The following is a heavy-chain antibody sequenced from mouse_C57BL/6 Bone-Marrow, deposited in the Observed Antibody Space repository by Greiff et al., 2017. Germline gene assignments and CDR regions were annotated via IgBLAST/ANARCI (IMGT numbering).Heavy chain of an antibody. J-gene: IGHJ3*01. CDR3: ARKWDDYDAWFAY. CDR1: GYTFTSYW. D-gene: IGHD2-4*01. V-gene: IGHV1-64*01. Sequence: VQLQQPGAELVKPGASVKLSCKASGYTFTSYWMHWVKQRPGQGLEWIGMIHPNSGSTNYNEKFKSKATLTVDTSSSTAYMQLSSLTSEDSAVYYCARKWDDYDAWFAYWGQGTLVTVSA. CDR2: IHPNSGST.